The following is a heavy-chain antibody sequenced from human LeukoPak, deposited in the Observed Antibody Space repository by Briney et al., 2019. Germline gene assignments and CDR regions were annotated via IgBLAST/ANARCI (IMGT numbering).Heavy chain of an antibody. V-gene: IGHV4-59*01. CDR3: ARATFYDSSGYYSNYFDY. CDR2: IYYSGST. CDR1: GGSISSYY. J-gene: IGHJ4*02. D-gene: IGHD3-22*01. Sequence: SETLSLTCTVSGGSISSYYWSWIRQPPGKGLEWIGYIYYSGSTNYNPSLKSRVTISVDTSKNQFSLKLSSVTAADTAVYYCARATFYDSSGYYSNYFDYWGQGTLVTVSS.